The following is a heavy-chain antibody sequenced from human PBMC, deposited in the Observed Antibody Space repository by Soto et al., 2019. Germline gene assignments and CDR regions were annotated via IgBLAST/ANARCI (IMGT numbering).Heavy chain of an antibody. CDR2: INPNSGGT. D-gene: IGHD2-2*01. CDR3: ARDVGNIVLVPAAMDSYHGFDP. J-gene: IGHJ5*02. Sequence: VASVKVSCKASGYTFTGHYMHWVRQAPGQGLEWMGWINPNSGGTNYAQKFQGWVTMTRDTSISTAYMELSRLRSDDTAVYYCARDVGNIVLVPAAMDSYHGFDPWGQGTLVTVSS. CDR1: GYTFTGHY. V-gene: IGHV1-2*04.